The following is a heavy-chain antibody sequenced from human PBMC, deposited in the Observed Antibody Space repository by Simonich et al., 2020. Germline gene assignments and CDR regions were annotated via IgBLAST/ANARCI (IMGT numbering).Heavy chain of an antibody. Sequence: EVQLVQSGAEVKKPGESLKISCKGSGYSFTSYWIVWVRQMPGKSLEWMGISYPGDTDTRYSPAIQGQVTISADKSISTAYLQWSSLKASDTAMYYCARQLNDFDIWGQGTMVTVSS. D-gene: IGHD1-1*01. J-gene: IGHJ3*02. CDR1: GYSFTSYW. V-gene: IGHV5-51*01. CDR3: ARQLNDFDI. CDR2: SYPGDTDT.